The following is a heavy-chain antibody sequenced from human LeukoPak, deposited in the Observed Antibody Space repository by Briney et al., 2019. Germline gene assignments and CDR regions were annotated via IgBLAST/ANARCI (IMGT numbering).Heavy chain of an antibody. CDR3: ARGYSSGWYLDY. CDR1: GDSISSGSYY. J-gene: IGHJ4*02. CDR2: VYTSGST. Sequence: SQTLSLTCTVSGDSISSGSYYWSWIRQPAGKGLEWIGRVYTSGSTNYNPSLKSRVTISVDKSKNQFSLKLSSVTAADTAVYYCARGYSSGWYLDYWGQGTLVTVSS. V-gene: IGHV4-61*02. D-gene: IGHD6-19*01.